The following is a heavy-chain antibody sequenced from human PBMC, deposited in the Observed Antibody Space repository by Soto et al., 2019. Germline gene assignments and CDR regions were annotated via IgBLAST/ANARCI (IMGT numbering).Heavy chain of an antibody. Sequence: GSLRLSCAVSGFTFSTYAMNWVRQAPGKGLEWVSSISSSSSFRYYADSVKGRFTISRDNAKNSLYLQMNSLRGEDTAVYYCARGAPGRDGYNLDFQHWGQGTLVTVSS. CDR3: ARGAPGRDGYNLDFQH. CDR2: ISSSSSFR. CDR1: GFTFSTYA. D-gene: IGHD5-12*01. V-gene: IGHV3-21*01. J-gene: IGHJ1*01.